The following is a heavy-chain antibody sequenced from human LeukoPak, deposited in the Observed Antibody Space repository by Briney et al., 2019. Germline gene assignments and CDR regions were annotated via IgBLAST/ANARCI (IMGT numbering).Heavy chain of an antibody. V-gene: IGHV1-2*02. D-gene: IGHD6-19*01. Sequence: SVPVSCVASGYTFTGYHLHWVRQAPGQALESLGWLNPHSGGANSAQKFLGRVSMTRDTSISTVYMDLTSLRSDDTAVYFCARDSGSSGWDPASFLDYWGRGTLVTVSS. CDR1: GYTFTGYH. CDR3: ARDSGSSGWDPASFLDY. J-gene: IGHJ4*02. CDR2: LNPHSGGA.